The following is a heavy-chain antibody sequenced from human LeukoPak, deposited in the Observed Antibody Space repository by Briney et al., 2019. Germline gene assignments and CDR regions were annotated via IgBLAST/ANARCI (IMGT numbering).Heavy chain of an antibody. Sequence: GGSLRLSCEASGFSFSIYNMNWVRLAPGKGLEWVSSISSSSSYIYYADSVKGRFTISRDNAKNSLYLQMNSLRAEDTAVYYCASIVVVVAAAGYQDYWGQGTLVTVSS. CDR1: GFSFSIYN. D-gene: IGHD2-15*01. J-gene: IGHJ4*02. CDR3: ASIVVVVAAAGYQDY. V-gene: IGHV3-21*01. CDR2: ISSSSSYI.